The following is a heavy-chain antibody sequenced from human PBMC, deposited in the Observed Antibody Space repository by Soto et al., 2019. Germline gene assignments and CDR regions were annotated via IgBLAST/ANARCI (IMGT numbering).Heavy chain of an antibody. CDR2: SIPILGIA. V-gene: IGHV1-69*08. CDR1: GVTFSSYT. J-gene: IGHJ4*02. Sequence: QVQLVQSGAEVKKPGSSVKVSCKASGVTFSSYTISWVRQAPGQGLEWMGRSIPILGIANYAQKFQGRGTITADKSKSTAYMELRSLRSEDTAVYYWAREAVAGFDYWGQGTLVTLYS. CDR3: AREAVAGFDY. D-gene: IGHD6-19*01.